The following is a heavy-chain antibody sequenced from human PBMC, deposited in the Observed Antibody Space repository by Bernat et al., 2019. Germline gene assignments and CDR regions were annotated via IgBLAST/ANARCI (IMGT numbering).Heavy chain of an antibody. Sequence: QVQLVESGGGLVKPGGSLRLSCAASGFTFSDYYMNWIRQAPGKGLEWVSYISSSGTYTSYADSVTGRFTISRDDAKNSLYLQMNSLTAEDTAVYYCARDGSVGAYYNDGLDVWGQGTTVAVSS. CDR3: ARDGSVGAYYNDGLDV. CDR1: GFTFSDYY. V-gene: IGHV3-11*05. D-gene: IGHD3-10*01. J-gene: IGHJ6*02. CDR2: ISSSGTYT.